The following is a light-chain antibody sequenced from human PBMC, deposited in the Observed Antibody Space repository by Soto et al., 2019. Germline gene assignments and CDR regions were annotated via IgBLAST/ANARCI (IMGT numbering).Light chain of an antibody. CDR3: RQYVRSLPIT. CDR2: AAS. V-gene: IGKV3-20*01. Sequence: DIVLTQSPGTLSLSPGERATLSCRASQSVGSDYLAWYQQKPGQAPRLVIYAASTRATGIPDRFSGSGSGTDFNLTISRLEPEDFAVYYCRQYVRSLPITFGPGTKVDIK. J-gene: IGKJ3*01. CDR1: QSVGSDY.